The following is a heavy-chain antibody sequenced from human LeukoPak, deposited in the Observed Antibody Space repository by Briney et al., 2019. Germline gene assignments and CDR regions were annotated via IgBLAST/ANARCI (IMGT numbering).Heavy chain of an antibody. CDR1: GGSISSSSYY. J-gene: IGHJ4*02. Sequence: SETLSLTCTVSGGSISSSSYYWGWIRQPPGKGLEWIGSIYYSGSTYYNPSLKSRVTISVDTSKNQFSLKLSSVTAADTAVYYCARQRGLYGDYVDYWGQGTLVTVSS. V-gene: IGHV4-39*07. CDR3: ARQRGLYGDYVDY. D-gene: IGHD4-17*01. CDR2: IYYSGST.